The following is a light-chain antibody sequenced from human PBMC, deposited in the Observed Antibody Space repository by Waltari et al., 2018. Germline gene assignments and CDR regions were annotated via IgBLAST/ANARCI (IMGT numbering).Light chain of an antibody. V-gene: IGKV1-16*02. CDR1: QAINTH. CDR3: QQYDTYPIT. J-gene: IGKJ5*01. Sequence: DIQMTQSPSSLSASVGDRVTITCRASQAINTHLAWFQQKPGKAHKSLIYAASSLQSGVPSKFSGSGSGTDFTLTISSLQPEDFATYYCQQYDTYPITFGQGTRLDIK. CDR2: AAS.